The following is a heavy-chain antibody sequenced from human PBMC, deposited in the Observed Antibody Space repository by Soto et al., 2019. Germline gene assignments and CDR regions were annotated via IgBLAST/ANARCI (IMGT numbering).Heavy chain of an antibody. J-gene: IGHJ4*02. D-gene: IGHD2-2*01. CDR1: GGSISSSSYY. Sequence: QLQLQESGPGLVKPSETLSLTCTVSGGSISSSSYYWAWVRQPPGKGLEWIGSVYYSGTTYYNPSLKSRVTTAEDTSKPPSSLKLSSVTAADTAVFYCARLLHCKPTSCYFDYWGQGTLVTVSS. CDR2: VYYSGTT. V-gene: IGHV4-39*01. CDR3: ARLLHCKPTSCYFDY.